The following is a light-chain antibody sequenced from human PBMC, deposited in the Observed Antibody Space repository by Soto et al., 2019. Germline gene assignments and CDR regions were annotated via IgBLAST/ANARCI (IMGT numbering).Light chain of an antibody. J-gene: IGKJ5*01. CDR3: QQYNNWPPFT. V-gene: IGKV3-15*01. Sequence: ELVMTQSPVTLSVSPGERATLSCRASQSVSNNLAWYQQKPGQAPSLLIYGASTRATGIPARFSGSGSGTEVTFTISSLQSEDVAVYYCQQYNNWPPFTFGQGTRLEIK. CDR2: GAS. CDR1: QSVSNN.